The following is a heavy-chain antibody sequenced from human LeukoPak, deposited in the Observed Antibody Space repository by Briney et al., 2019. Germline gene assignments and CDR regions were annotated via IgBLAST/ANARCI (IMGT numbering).Heavy chain of an antibody. CDR1: GGSISTNNHY. V-gene: IGHV4-39*07. Sequence: PSETLSLTCTVSGGSISTNNHYWGWIRQPPGKGLEWIGSIYYSGSTYYNPSLKSRVTISVDTSKNQFSLKLSSVTAADTAVYYCARGTFTMVRGVVNWFDPWGQGTLVTVSS. CDR3: ARGTFTMVRGVVNWFDP. D-gene: IGHD3-10*01. J-gene: IGHJ5*02. CDR2: IYYSGST.